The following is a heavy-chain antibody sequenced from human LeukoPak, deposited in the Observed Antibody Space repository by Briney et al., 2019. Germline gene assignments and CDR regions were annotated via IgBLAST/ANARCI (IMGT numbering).Heavy chain of an antibody. D-gene: IGHD3-16*01. V-gene: IGHV5-51*01. CDR2: MYPGYSDT. J-gene: IGHJ4*02. Sequence: GESLKTSCKGSGYSFTSYWIGWVRQMPANSLECVGIMYPGYSDTRYSPSFQGQVTISADKSISTAYLQWSNLKASDTAMYYCARITPGLVLAPPDYWGQGTLVTVSS. CDR3: ARITPGLVLAPPDY. CDR1: GYSFTSYW.